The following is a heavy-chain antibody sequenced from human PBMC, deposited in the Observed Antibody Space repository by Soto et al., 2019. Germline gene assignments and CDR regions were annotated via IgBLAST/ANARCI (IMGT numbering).Heavy chain of an antibody. CDR3: AREGCTNGVCYGVNYYYGMDV. V-gene: IGHV3-30-3*01. Sequence: GSLRLSCAASGFTFSSYAMHWVRQAPGKGLEWVAVISYDGSNKYYADSVKGRFTISRDNSKNTLYLQMNSLRAEDTAVYYCAREGCTNGVCYGVNYYYGMDVWGQGTTVTVSS. CDR2: ISYDGSNK. J-gene: IGHJ6*02. CDR1: GFTFSSYA. D-gene: IGHD2-8*01.